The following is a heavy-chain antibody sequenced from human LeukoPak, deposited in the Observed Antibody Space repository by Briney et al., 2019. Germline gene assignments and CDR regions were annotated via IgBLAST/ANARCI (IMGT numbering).Heavy chain of an antibody. D-gene: IGHD6-13*01. CDR3: ARGSVRYSSSWYYGPFDY. V-gene: IGHV4-38-2*02. J-gene: IGHJ4*02. CDR2: IYYSGGT. CDR1: GYFISSGYY. Sequence: PSETLSLTCTVSGYFISSGYYWGWIRQPPGKGLEWIGSIYYSGGTYYNPSLKSRVTISVDTSKNQFSLKLSSVTAADTAVYYCARGSVRYSSSWYYGPFDYWGQGTLVTVSS.